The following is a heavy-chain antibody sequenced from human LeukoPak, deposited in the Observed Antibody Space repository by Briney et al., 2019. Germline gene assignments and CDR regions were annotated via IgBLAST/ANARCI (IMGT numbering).Heavy chain of an antibody. J-gene: IGHJ4*02. Sequence: QPGGSLRLSCAASGFTFSSYEMNWVRQAPGKGLERVSYISSSGSTIYYADSVKGRFTISRDNAKNSLYLQMNSLRAEDTAVYYCAREGSSWSEGRLWYSDYWGQGTLVTVSS. CDR2: ISSSGSTI. CDR1: GFTFSSYE. CDR3: AREGSSWSEGRLWYSDY. D-gene: IGHD6-13*01. V-gene: IGHV3-48*03.